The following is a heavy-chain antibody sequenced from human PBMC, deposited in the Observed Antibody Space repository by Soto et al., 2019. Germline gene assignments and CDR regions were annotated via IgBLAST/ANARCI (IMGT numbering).Heavy chain of an antibody. CDR1: GFTFSSYS. CDR2: ISSSSSTI. D-gene: IGHD1-26*01. V-gene: IGHV3-48*02. CDR3: ASSTGELPLAVSFDY. Sequence: PGGSLRLSCAASGFTFSSYSMNWVRQAPGKGLEWVSYISSSSSTIYYADSVKGRFTISRDNAKNSLYLQMNSLRDEDTAVYYCASSTGELPLAVSFDYWGQGTLVTVSS. J-gene: IGHJ4*02.